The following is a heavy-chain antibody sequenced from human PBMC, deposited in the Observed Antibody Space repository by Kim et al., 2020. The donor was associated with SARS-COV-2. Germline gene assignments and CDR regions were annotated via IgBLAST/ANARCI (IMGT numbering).Heavy chain of an antibody. D-gene: IGHD6-13*01. V-gene: IGHV3-30*02. CDR1: GFTFSSYG. CDR3: AKVAAAGPYYYYYYMDG. CDR2: MWFDGSNK. Sequence: GGSLRLSCAASGFTFSSYGMHWVRQAPGKGLEWMAFMWFDGSNKNYSDSVKGRFAISRDNSKNTLYLQMNNLRVEDTAVYYCAKVAAAGPYYYYYYMDG. J-gene: IGHJ6*03.